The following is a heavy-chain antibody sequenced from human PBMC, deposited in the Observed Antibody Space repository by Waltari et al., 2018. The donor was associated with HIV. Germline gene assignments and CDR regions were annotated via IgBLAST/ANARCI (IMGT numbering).Heavy chain of an antibody. CDR2: SFYGGDT. CDR1: GDSLTNYY. J-gene: IGHJ6*02. CDR3: ARPIRGSGVGAFHV. Sequence: QVHPQESGPGLVKPSEALSPTCSVAGDSLTNYYWSWVRQSPEKGLEWIGYSFYGGDTNYNPSLKSRATISIDPSASQLSLKINSVTAADSGVYYCARPIRGSGVGAFHVWGQGTTVIVSS. V-gene: IGHV4-59*08. D-gene: IGHD1-26*01.